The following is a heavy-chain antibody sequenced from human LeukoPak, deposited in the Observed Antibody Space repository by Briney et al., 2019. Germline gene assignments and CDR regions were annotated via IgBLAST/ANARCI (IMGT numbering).Heavy chain of an antibody. D-gene: IGHD2-15*01. CDR1: GGSFSGYY. CDR3: RIVVVVAATISGPDDY. V-gene: IGHV4-34*01. Sequence: SETLSLTCAVYGGSFSGYYWSWIRQPPGKGLEWIGEINHSGSTNYNPSLKSRVTISVDTSKNQFSLKLSSVTAADTAVYYCRIVVVVAATISGPDDYWGQGTLATVSS. J-gene: IGHJ4*02. CDR2: INHSGST.